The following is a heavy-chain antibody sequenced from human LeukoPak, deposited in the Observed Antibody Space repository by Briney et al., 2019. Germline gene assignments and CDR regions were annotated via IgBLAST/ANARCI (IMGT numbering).Heavy chain of an antibody. J-gene: IGHJ4*02. CDR2: LLPILGIA. D-gene: IGHD3-22*01. Sequence: SVTVSCQASGGTFSSYAISWARQAPGQGLDWMGKLLPILGIANYAQKFQGRVTITADKSTSTAYMELSSLRSEDTAVYYCARVGVYYDSSGYPDYWGQGTLVTVSS. CDR1: GGTFSSYA. CDR3: ARVGVYYDSSGYPDY. V-gene: IGHV1-69*04.